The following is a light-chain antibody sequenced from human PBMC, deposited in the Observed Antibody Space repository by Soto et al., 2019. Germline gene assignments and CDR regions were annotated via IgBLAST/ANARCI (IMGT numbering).Light chain of an antibody. J-gene: IGKJ3*01. V-gene: IGKV1-9*01. CDR3: QQLITSPFT. CDR1: QGISSY. Sequence: DSQLTQSPSFLSASVGYRVTITCRASQGISSYLAWYQRKPGKAPKLLIYAASTLQSGVPPRFSGSGSGTEFTLTISSLQPEDFATYYCQQLITSPFTIGPGTKVDI. CDR2: AAS.